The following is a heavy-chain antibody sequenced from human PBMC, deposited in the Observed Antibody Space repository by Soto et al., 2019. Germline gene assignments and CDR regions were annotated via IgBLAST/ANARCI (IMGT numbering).Heavy chain of an antibody. Sequence: PPGKGLEWIGYIYYSGNTYFNPSLKSRVTLSVDTSKNQFSLNLSSVTAADTAVYYSESDIRTRTAVSDYWGKRTLVLVSS. D-gene: IGHD1-7*01. J-gene: IGHJ4*02. CDR3: ESDIRTRTAVSDY. CDR2: IYYSGNT. V-gene: IGHV4-30-4*01.